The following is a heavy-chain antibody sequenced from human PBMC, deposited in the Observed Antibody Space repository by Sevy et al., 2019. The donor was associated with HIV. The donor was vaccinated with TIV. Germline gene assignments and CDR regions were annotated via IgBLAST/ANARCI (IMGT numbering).Heavy chain of an antibody. Sequence: ASVKVSCKASGYSFTDYYMHWVRQAPGQGLEWMAWINPKNDVTNYAQKFQGRVTMTRDTSTSTAYMELTRLRSDDTAVYYCAGARRVTTVYYYYGMDVWGQGTTVTVSS. D-gene: IGHD5-18*01. J-gene: IGHJ6*02. V-gene: IGHV1-2*02. CDR2: INPKNDVT. CDR1: GYSFTDYY. CDR3: AGARRVTTVYYYYGMDV.